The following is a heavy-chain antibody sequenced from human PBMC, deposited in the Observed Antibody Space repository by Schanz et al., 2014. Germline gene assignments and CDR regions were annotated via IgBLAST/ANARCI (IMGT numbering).Heavy chain of an antibody. V-gene: IGHV3-74*02. CDR2: INSDGRST. D-gene: IGHD2-21*01. J-gene: IGHJ2*01. Sequence: EVQLVESGGGLVQPGGSLRLSCAASGFTFNDYWMHWVRQAPGKGLVWVSRINSDGRSTNYADSVKGRFSISRDNARNTLSLQMNGLSADDTAIYYCAKGQGAVINNWYFDLWGRGTLVTVSS. CDR3: AKGQGAVINNWYFDL. CDR1: GFTFNDYW.